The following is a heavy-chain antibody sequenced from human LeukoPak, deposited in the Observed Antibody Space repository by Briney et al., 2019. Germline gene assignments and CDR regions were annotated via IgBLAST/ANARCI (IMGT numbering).Heavy chain of an antibody. CDR1: GYTFNDYY. D-gene: IGHD3-10*01. J-gene: IGHJ5*02. CDR2: INPKSGDT. Sequence: ASVKVSCKASGYTFNDYYIHWVRQAPGQGLEWMGRINPKSGDTKYAQKFQGRVTLTRDTSITTAFMDLNSLRSDDTAVYYCAREGDRYGSGSWLVPWGQGTLVTVSS. CDR3: AREGDRYGSGSWLVP. V-gene: IGHV1-2*06.